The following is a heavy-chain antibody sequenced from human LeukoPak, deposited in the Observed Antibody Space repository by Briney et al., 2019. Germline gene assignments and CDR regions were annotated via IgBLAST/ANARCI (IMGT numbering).Heavy chain of an antibody. D-gene: IGHD3-22*01. V-gene: IGHV5-51*01. CDR1: GYIFTSYW. CDR2: IYPGDSDT. Sequence: GESLKISCKGSGYIFTSYWIGWVRQTPGKGLEWMGIIYPGDSDTRYSPSFQGQVTISADKSISTAYLQWSSLKASDTAMYYCARHRRYYDSSGYYIDYWGQGTLVTVSS. CDR3: ARHRRYYDSSGYYIDY. J-gene: IGHJ4*02.